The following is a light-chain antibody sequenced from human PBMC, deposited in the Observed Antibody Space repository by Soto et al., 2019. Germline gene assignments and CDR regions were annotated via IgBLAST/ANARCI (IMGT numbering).Light chain of an antibody. CDR1: SSDVGGYNY. CDR2: EVN. J-gene: IGLJ1*01. V-gene: IGLV2-14*01. Sequence: QSALTQPASVSGSPGQSISISCTGTSSDVGGYNYVSWYQQHPGKAPKLMIYEVNSRPSGVSNRFSGSKSGNTASLTISGLQAEHEADYYCSSYTSSSTLEVFGTGTKVPVL. CDR3: SSYTSSSTLEV.